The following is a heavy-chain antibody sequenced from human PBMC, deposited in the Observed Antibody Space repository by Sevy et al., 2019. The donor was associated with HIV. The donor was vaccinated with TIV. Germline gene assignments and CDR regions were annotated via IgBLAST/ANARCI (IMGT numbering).Heavy chain of an antibody. D-gene: IGHD3-22*01. CDR3: ARVVEDDSDSSAWDWYFDL. CDR2: IFSGGNT. V-gene: IGHV3-66*01. CDR1: GFSVSSNY. J-gene: IGHJ2*01. Sequence: GGSLRLSCVVSGFSVSSNYMSWVRQAPGKGLEWVSGIFSGGNTHFADSVKGRLTISRDNSKNTLSLQMNSLSAEDTVVYYCARVVEDDSDSSAWDWYFDLWGRGTLVTVSS.